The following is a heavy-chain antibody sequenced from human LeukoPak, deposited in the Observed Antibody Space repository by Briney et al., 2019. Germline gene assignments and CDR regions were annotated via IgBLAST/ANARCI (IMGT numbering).Heavy chain of an antibody. CDR1: GFTFSSYE. V-gene: IGHV3-48*03. J-gene: IGHJ4*02. D-gene: IGHD6-19*01. CDR3: ARSLYSSGWYFYY. CDR2: ISSSGSTI. Sequence: GGSLRLSCAASGFTFSSYEMNWVRQAPGKGLEWVSYISSSGSTIYYADSVKGRFTISRDNARNSLYLQMNSLRAEDTAVYYCARSLYSSGWYFYYWGQGTLVTVSS.